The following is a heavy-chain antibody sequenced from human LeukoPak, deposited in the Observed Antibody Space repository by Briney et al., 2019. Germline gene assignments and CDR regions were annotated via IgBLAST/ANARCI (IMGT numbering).Heavy chain of an antibody. CDR2: ISSGGSTI. Sequence: GGSLRLSCAVAGFMFSSYEMNSVRQAPGKGLEWVSYISSGGSTIYYADGVKGRFTISRGNAKNSLYLHMNSLRAEDTAVYYCARGPMLRGVMRRRSKSGYFDYWGQGTLVTVSS. V-gene: IGHV3-48*03. CDR1: GFMFSSYE. D-gene: IGHD3-10*01. CDR3: ARGPMLRGVMRRRSKSGYFDY. J-gene: IGHJ4*02.